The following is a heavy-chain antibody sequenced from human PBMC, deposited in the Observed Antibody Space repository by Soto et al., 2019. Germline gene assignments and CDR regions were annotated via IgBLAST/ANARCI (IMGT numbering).Heavy chain of an antibody. D-gene: IGHD6-19*01. V-gene: IGHV1-18*01. Sequence: QVQLVQSGPEVKRTGASVKVSCKASGYTFTNYGISWVRQAPGQGLDWMGWISTDNGITNTAQKVQGRVTMTTDTSTTTADMELESLRSDDTAVYYCARVRGTSMTVDGGAFDIWGQGTMVTVSS. CDR3: ARVRGTSMTVDGGAFDI. CDR1: GYTFTNYG. CDR2: ISTDNGIT. J-gene: IGHJ3*02.